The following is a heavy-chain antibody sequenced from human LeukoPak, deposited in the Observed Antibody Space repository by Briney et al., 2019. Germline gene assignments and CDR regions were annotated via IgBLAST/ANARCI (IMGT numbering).Heavy chain of an antibody. D-gene: IGHD6-19*01. V-gene: IGHV3-49*03. CDR1: GLTFGDYA. J-gene: IGHJ5*02. CDR3: TSPTTSSGWYYWFDP. CDR2: IRSKAYGGTT. Sequence: PGGSLRLSCTASGLTFGDYAMSWFRQAPGKGLEWVGFIRSKAYGGTTEYAASVKGRFTISRDDSKSIAYLQMNSLKTEDTAVYYCTSPTTSSGWYYWFDPWGQGTLVTVSS.